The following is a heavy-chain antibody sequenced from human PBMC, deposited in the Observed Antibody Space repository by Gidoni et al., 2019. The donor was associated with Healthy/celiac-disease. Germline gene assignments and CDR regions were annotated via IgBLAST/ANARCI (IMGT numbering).Heavy chain of an antibody. J-gene: IGHJ4*02. V-gene: IGHV2-70*01. CDR3: ARIQSLGYSNYYFDY. Sequence: QVTLRESGPALVKPTQTLTLTCTFSGFSLSTSGMCVSWIRQPPGKALEWLALIDWDDDKYYSTSLKTRLTISKDTSKNQVVLTMTNMDPVDTATYYCARIQSLGYSNYYFDYWGQGTLVTVSS. CDR2: IDWDDDK. CDR1: GFSLSTSGMC. D-gene: IGHD4-4*01.